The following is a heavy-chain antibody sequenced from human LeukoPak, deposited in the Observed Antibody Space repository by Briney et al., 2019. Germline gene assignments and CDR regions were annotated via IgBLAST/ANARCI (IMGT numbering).Heavy chain of an antibody. CDR2: ISYDGSNK. D-gene: IGHD5-12*01. J-gene: IGHJ4*02. CDR1: GFTFSSYG. V-gene: IGHV3-30*18. CDR3: AKAHSGSFDY. Sequence: GGSLRLSCAASGFTFSSYGMHWVRQAPGKGLEWVAVISYDGSNKCYADSVKGRFTISRDNSKNTLYLQMNSLRAEDTAVYYCAKAHSGSFDYWGQGTLVTVSS.